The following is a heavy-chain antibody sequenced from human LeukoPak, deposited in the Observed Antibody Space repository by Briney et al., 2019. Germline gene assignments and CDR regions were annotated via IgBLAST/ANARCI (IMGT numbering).Heavy chain of an antibody. V-gene: IGHV3-23*01. CDR1: GFTFSSFP. J-gene: IGHJ4*02. Sequence: GGSLRLSCAGSGFTFSSFPMSWLRQAPGKGLEWVSFISGSGGTTHYADSVRGRFTVSRDNSNNTLFLHMDSLGDDDTAMYYCTKDAPLVAVAASWGQGTLVTVSS. CDR2: ISGSGGTT. CDR3: TKDAPLVAVAAS. D-gene: IGHD2-21*01.